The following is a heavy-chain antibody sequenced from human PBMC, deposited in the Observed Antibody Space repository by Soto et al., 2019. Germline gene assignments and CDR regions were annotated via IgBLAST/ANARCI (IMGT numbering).Heavy chain of an antibody. CDR3: ARVGASMVRGVMGYYFVY. V-gene: IGHV1-46*03. J-gene: IGHJ4*02. CDR2: INPSGGST. Sequence: ASVKVSCKASGYTFTSYYMHWVRQAPGQGLEWMGIINPSGGSTSYAQKFQGRVTMTRDTSTSTVYMELSSLRSEDTAVYYCARVGASMVRGVMGYYFVYRGQGTLVTVSS. D-gene: IGHD3-10*01. CDR1: GYTFTSYY.